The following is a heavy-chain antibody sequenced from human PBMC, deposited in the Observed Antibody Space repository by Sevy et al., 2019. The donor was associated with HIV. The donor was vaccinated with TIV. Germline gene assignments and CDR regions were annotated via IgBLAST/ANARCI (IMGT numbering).Heavy chain of an antibody. CDR1: GASITTYY. V-gene: IGHV4-4*07. J-gene: IGHJ4*02. CDR3: ARDTGRNY. CDR2: MHSDGNT. D-gene: IGHD1-26*01. Sequence: SETLSLTCTVSGASITTYYWSWFRQPAGNGLEWIGRMHSDGNTNYNPYLQGRVTMSFDTSKNQFSLTLDFVTAADAAVYYCARDTGRNYSGQGIMVTVSS.